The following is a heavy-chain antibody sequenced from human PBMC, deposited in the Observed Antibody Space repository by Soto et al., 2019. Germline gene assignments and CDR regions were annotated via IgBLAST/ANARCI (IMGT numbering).Heavy chain of an antibody. CDR3: ANIRIGSSSWYHVDV. Sequence: EVQLLESGGGLVQPGGSLRLSWEASGFTFSSYAMSWVRQAPGKGLEWVSAIRGSGGSTYYADSVKGRFTISRDNSKNTLYLQMNSLRAEDTAVYYCANIRIGSSSWYHVDVWGKGTTVTVSS. V-gene: IGHV3-23*01. CDR1: GFTFSSYA. D-gene: IGHD6-13*01. CDR2: IRGSGGST. J-gene: IGHJ6*03.